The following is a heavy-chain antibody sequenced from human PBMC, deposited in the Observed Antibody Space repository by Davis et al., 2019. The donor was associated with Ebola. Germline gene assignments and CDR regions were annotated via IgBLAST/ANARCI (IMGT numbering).Heavy chain of an antibody. J-gene: IGHJ4*02. D-gene: IGHD6-19*01. V-gene: IGHV4-38-2*02. CDR3: AREASYYNSGWDY. CDR1: GSSISNGFY. CDR2: IYHTGIT. Sequence: PSETLSLTCSVSGSSISNGFYWSWIRQPPGKGLEWIGTIYHTGITNYNPSLKSRVTMSVDTSKNQFSLKLTSVTAADTAMYYCAREASYYNSGWDYWGQGTLVTVSS.